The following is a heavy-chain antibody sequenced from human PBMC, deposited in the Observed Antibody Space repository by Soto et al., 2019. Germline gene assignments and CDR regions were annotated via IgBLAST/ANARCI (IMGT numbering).Heavy chain of an antibody. D-gene: IGHD3-10*01. Sequence: PGESLKISCKGSGYSFTSYWIGWVRQMPGKGLEWMGIIYPGDSDTRYSPSFQGQVTISADKSISTAYLQWSSLKASDTAMYYCARQPSVMVRGVIISWFDPWGQGNLVTVSS. J-gene: IGHJ5*02. CDR3: ARQPSVMVRGVIISWFDP. V-gene: IGHV5-51*01. CDR2: IYPGDSDT. CDR1: GYSFTSYW.